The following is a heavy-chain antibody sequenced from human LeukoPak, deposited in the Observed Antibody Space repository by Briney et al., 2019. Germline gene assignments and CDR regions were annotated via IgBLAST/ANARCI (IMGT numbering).Heavy chain of an antibody. D-gene: IGHD3-22*01. CDR3: AKLSSGFYYSAFEM. Sequence: GESPKISCKGSGYSFTNYWIGWVRQMPGKGLEWMGIIFLGDSDTRYSPSFQGQVTISADKSIFTAYLQWSGLKASDTAMYYCAKLSSGFYYSAFEMWGQGTMVTVSS. CDR2: IFLGDSDT. CDR1: GYSFTNYW. V-gene: IGHV5-51*01. J-gene: IGHJ3*02.